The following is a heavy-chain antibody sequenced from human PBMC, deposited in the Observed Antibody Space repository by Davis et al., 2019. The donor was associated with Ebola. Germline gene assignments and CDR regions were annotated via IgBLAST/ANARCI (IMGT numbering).Heavy chain of an antibody. J-gene: IGHJ5*02. CDR3: ARDAGALRGDCA. Sequence: PSETLSLTCTVSGVSISNSAYYWGWVRQPPGMGPEWIGNIFYHGRTFYNPSLKSRVTISVDTSKNQFSLKLSSVSAADTAVYYCARDAGALRGDCAWGQGTLVTVSS. CDR2: IFYHGRT. V-gene: IGHV4-39*07. D-gene: IGHD2-21*02. CDR1: GVSISNSAYY.